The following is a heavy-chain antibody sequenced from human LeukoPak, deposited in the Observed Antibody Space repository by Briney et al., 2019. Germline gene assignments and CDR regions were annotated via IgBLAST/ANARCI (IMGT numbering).Heavy chain of an antibody. CDR2: IRYDGSNK. D-gene: IGHD5-18*01. CDR1: GFTFSSYG. CDR3: AKDQGGYSYGGFDY. Sequence: GGSLRLSCAASGFTFSSYGMHWVRQAPGKGLEWVAFIRYDGSNKYYADSVKGRFTISRDNSKNTLYLQMNSLRAEDTAVYYCAKDQGGYSYGGFDYWGQGTLVTVSS. J-gene: IGHJ4*02. V-gene: IGHV3-30*02.